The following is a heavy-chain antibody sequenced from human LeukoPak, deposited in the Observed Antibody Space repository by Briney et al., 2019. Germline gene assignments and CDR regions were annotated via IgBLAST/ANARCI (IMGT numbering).Heavy chain of an antibody. CDR2: IFISQNT. Sequence: SETLSLTCIVSGGSIRNYYWSWIRQPAGKGLEWIGRIFISQNTDYNPSLKSRVTVSVDTSNNQFSLELTSVTAADTAVYYCARESKSYDGSGYYHDYWGQGPLVTVSS. D-gene: IGHD3-22*01. CDR1: GGSIRNYY. J-gene: IGHJ4*02. V-gene: IGHV4-4*07. CDR3: ARESKSYDGSGYYHDY.